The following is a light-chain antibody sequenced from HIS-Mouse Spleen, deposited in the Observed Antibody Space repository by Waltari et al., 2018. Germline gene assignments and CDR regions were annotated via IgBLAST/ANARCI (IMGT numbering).Light chain of an antibody. J-gene: IGLJ3*02. CDR3: QTWGTGIRV. Sequence: QLVLTQSPSASASLGASVKPTCTLSSWHSSYAIAWHQQQPEKGPRYLMKLNSDGSHSKGDGIPDRFSGSSSGAERYLTISSLQSEDEADYYCQTWGTGIRVFGGGTKLTVL. CDR1: SWHSSYA. CDR2: LNSDGSH. V-gene: IGLV4-69*01.